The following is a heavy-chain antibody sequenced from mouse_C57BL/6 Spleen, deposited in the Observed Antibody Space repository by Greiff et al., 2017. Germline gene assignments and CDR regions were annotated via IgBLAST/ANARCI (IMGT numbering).Heavy chain of an antibody. Sequence: QVQLQQPGAELVMPGASVKLSCKASGYTFTSYWKHWVKQRPGQGLEWIGEIDPSDSYTNYNQKFKGKSTLTVDKSSSTAYMQLSSLTSEDSAVYYCARGAYDHHFDDWGQGTTLTVSS. CDR1: GYTFTSYW. CDR2: IDPSDSYT. V-gene: IGHV1-69*01. J-gene: IGHJ2*01. D-gene: IGHD2-3*01. CDR3: ARGAYDHHFDD.